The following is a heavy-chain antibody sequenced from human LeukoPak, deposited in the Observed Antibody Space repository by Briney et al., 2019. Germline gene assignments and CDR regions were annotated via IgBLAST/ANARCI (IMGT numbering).Heavy chain of an antibody. V-gene: IGHV4-59*08. D-gene: IGHD6-13*01. CDR1: GVSMSSYH. Sequence: PSETLSLTCTVSGVSMSSYHWSWIRQPPGKGLEWIGYIYYSGSTNYNPSLKSRVTISVDTSKNQFSLKLSSVTAADTAVYYCARHYRSYSSRDNWFDPWGQGILVTVSS. CDR2: IYYSGST. CDR3: ARHYRSYSSRDNWFDP. J-gene: IGHJ5*02.